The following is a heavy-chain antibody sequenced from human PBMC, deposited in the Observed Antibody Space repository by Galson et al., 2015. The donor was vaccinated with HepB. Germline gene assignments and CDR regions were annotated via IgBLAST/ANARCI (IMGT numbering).Heavy chain of an antibody. D-gene: IGHD3-22*01. CDR1: GFTFSFYS. CDR2: ITGSGNII. Sequence: SLRLSCAASGFTFSFYSMNWVRQAPGKGLEWVSYITGSGNIIYYADSVQGRFTISRDNAKDSLFLQMNSLRDEDTAVYYCARDGFNSTGYYFWGQGTLVTVSS. CDR3: ARDGFNSTGYYF. J-gene: IGHJ4*02. V-gene: IGHV3-48*02.